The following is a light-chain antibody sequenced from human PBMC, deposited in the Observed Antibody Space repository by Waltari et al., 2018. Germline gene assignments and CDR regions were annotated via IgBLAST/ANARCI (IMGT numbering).Light chain of an antibody. CDR3: QQSHSTPRT. Sequence: DIQMTQSPSSLSASVGDRVTITSRANQTISNFLNWYQQKPGNTPNLLISTASNLQGGVPSRFSGSGSGTDFTLTISSLQPEDFAIYYCQQSHSTPRTFGQGTKVEF. J-gene: IGKJ1*01. V-gene: IGKV1-39*01. CDR2: TAS. CDR1: QTISNF.